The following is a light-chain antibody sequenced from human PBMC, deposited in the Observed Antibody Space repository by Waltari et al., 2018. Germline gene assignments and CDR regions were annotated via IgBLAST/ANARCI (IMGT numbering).Light chain of an antibody. J-gene: IGKJ1*01. CDR3: QQYYSIPWT. CDR1: QNLLYPSNNKNS. V-gene: IGKV4-1*01. CDR2: WAS. Sequence: DILMTQSPDSLAVSLGERATLNCKSSQNLLYPSNNKNSLAWYQQKPGQPPKLLIYWASTRQSGVPDRFGGSGSGTDFTLTISSLQAEDVALYYCQQYYSIPWTFGQGTKVEIK.